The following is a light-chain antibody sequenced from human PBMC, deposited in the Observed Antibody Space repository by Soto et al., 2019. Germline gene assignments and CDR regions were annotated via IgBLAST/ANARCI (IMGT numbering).Light chain of an antibody. J-gene: IGLJ7*01. CDR2: SNN. Sequence: QSVLTQPPSASGTPGQRVTVSCSGSSSNIGSNTVNWYQQLPGTAPKLLIYSNNQRPSGVPDRVSGSKSGTSASLAISGLQSEDEADYYCAAWDDSLNLLLFGGGTQVTVL. CDR3: AAWDDSLNLLL. V-gene: IGLV1-44*01. CDR1: SSNIGSNT.